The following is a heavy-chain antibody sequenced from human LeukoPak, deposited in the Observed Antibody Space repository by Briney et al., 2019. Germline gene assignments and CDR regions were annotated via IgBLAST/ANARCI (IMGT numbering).Heavy chain of an antibody. J-gene: IGHJ5*02. CDR2: IKKDGSEK. V-gene: IGHV3-7*01. Sequence: GGSLRLSCAASGFTFSNNWMSWVRQAPGKGLECVANIKKDGSEKYYINSVRGRFTISRDNAKNSVYLQMNSLRAEDTALYYCVKDAGTAWGQGTLVTVSS. D-gene: IGHD2-8*02. CDR1: GFTFSNNW. CDR3: VKDAGTA.